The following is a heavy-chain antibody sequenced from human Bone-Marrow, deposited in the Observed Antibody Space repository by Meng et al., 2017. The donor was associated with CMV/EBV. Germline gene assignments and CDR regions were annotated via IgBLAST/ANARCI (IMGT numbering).Heavy chain of an antibody. D-gene: IGHD3-10*01. CDR3: AREAYYYGSGSHFDY. CDR2: INHSGST. Sequence: SETLSLTCAVYGGSFSGYYWSWIRQPPGKGLEWIGEINHSGSTNYNPSLKSRVTISVDTSKNQFSLKLSSVTAADTAVYYRAREAYYYGSGSHFDYWGQGTLVTVSS. CDR1: GGSFSGYY. J-gene: IGHJ4*02. V-gene: IGHV4-34*01.